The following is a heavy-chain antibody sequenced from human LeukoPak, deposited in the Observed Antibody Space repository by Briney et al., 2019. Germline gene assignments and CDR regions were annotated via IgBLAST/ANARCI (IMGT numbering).Heavy chain of an antibody. CDR1: GYTFTGYY. D-gene: IGHD4-17*01. CDR3: ARDTPYGDYGAWIDY. CDR2: INPNSGGT. Sequence: ASVKHSCKASGYTFTGYYMHWVRKAPGQGLEWMGWINPNSGGTNYAQKFQGRVTMTRDTSISTAYMELSRLRSDDTAVYYCARDTPYGDYGAWIDYWGQGTLVTVSS. V-gene: IGHV1-2*02. J-gene: IGHJ4*02.